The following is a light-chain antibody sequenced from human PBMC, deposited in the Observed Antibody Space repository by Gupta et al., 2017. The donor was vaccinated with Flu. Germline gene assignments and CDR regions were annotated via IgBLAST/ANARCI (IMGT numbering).Light chain of an antibody. V-gene: IGLV2-14*01. CDR2: EVS. Sequence: QSALTQPSSVSGSPGQSITISCTGTSSDVGGYNYVSWYQQHPGKAPKLMSYEVSNRPSGVSNRFSGSKSGNTASLTISGLQAEDEADYYCSSYTSSSVWVFGGGTKLTVL. J-gene: IGLJ3*02. CDR1: SSDVGGYNY. CDR3: SSYTSSSVWV.